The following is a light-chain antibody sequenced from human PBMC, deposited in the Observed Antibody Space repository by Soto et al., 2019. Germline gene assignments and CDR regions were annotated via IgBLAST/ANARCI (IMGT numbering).Light chain of an antibody. Sequence: QLVLTQSPSASASLGASVKLTCTLSSGHSNYAIAWHQQQPEKGPRYLMKLNSDGSHRKGDGIPDRFSGSSSGAERCLTISSLQSEDEADYYCQTWGTGIRVFGTGTKLTVL. CDR3: QTWGTGIRV. J-gene: IGLJ1*01. CDR1: SGHSNYA. V-gene: IGLV4-69*01. CDR2: LNSDGSH.